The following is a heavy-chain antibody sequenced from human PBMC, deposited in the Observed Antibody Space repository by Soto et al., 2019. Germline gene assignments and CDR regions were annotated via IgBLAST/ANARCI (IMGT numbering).Heavy chain of an antibody. Sequence: QVQLVESGGGVVQPGRSLRLSCAASGFTFSSYAMHWVRQAPGKGLEWVAVISYDGSNKYYADSVKGRFTISRDNSKNTLYLQMNSLRAEDTAVYYCARDGQMDVLLWFGELLYQKGYLDYWGQGTLVTVSS. D-gene: IGHD3-10*01. J-gene: IGHJ4*02. CDR3: ARDGQMDVLLWFGELLYQKGYLDY. CDR2: ISYDGSNK. V-gene: IGHV3-30-3*01. CDR1: GFTFSSYA.